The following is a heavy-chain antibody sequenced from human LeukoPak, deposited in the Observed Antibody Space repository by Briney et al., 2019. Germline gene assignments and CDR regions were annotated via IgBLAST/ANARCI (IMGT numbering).Heavy chain of an antibody. Sequence: PSETLSLTCTVSGGSIYTSGHYWTWIRQHPGKGLEWIGYIYYSGSTYYNPSLKSRVTISADTSKNQFSLTLTSVTAADTAVYYCARAARNWFDPWGQGTLVTVSS. CDR1: GGSIYTSGHY. CDR2: IYYSGST. CDR3: ARAARNWFDP. D-gene: IGHD6-25*01. J-gene: IGHJ5*02. V-gene: IGHV4-31*03.